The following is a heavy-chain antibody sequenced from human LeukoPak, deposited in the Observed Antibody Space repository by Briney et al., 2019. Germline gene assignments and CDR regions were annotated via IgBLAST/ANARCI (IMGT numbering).Heavy chain of an antibody. V-gene: IGHV3-30*02. Sequence: PGGSLRLSCAASGFTFSSYGMHWVRQAPGKGLEWVAFIRYDGSNKYYADSVKGRFTISRDNSKNTLYLQMNSLRAEDTAVYYCARDVVEIFHYYYMDVWGKGTTVTVSS. CDR1: GFTFSSYG. J-gene: IGHJ6*03. D-gene: IGHD2-21*01. CDR3: ARDVVEIFHYYYMDV. CDR2: IRYDGSNK.